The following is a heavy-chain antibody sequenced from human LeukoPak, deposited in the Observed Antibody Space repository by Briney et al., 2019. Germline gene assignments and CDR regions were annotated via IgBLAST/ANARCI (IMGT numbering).Heavy chain of an antibody. Sequence: ASVKVSCKASGYTFTSYYMHWVRQAPGQGLEWMGWINPNSGGTNYAQKFQGRVTMTRDTSISTAYMELSRLRSDDTAVYYCARGSTYYYDSSGYYYFDYWGQGTLVTVSS. CDR3: ARGSTYYYDSSGYYYFDY. V-gene: IGHV1-2*02. J-gene: IGHJ4*02. CDR1: GYTFTSYY. CDR2: INPNSGGT. D-gene: IGHD3-22*01.